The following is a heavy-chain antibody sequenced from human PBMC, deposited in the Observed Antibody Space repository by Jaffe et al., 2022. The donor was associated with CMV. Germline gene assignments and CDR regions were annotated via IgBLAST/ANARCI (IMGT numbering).Heavy chain of an antibody. Sequence: EVQLVESGGGLVQPGGSLRLSCAASGFTFSSYSMNWVRQAPGKGLEWVSYISSSSSTIYYADSVKGRFTISRDNAKNSLYLQMNSLRDEDTAVYYCARDRRGEYSSGWYDVWGQGTTVTVSS. CDR1: GFTFSSYS. CDR3: ARDRRGEYSSGWYDV. CDR2: ISSSSSTI. D-gene: IGHD6-19*01. J-gene: IGHJ6*02. V-gene: IGHV3-48*02.